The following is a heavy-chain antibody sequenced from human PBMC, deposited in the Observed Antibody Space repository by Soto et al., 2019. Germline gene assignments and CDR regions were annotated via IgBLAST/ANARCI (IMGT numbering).Heavy chain of an antibody. CDR2: IYSGGST. D-gene: IGHD2-15*01. J-gene: IGHJ4*02. Sequence: EVQLVESGGGLVQPGGSLRLSCAASGFTVSSNYMSWVRPAPGKGLEWVSVIYSGGSTYYADSVKCRFTISRHNSKNTLYLQRNSLRAEDSAVYYWARDMKYGGSGPTGTGGGVDYWGQGTLVTVSS. V-gene: IGHV3-53*04. CDR1: GFTVSSNY. CDR3: ARDMKYGGSGPTGTGGGVDY.